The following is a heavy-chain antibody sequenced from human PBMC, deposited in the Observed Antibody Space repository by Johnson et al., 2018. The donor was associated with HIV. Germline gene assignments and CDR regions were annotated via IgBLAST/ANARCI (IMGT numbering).Heavy chain of an antibody. CDR1: GFNFDDHS. D-gene: IGHD3-16*01. V-gene: IGHV3-20*04. J-gene: IGHJ3*02. CDR2: INWNGDSA. Sequence: VQLVESGGGVVRPGGSLRLSCADSGFNFDDHSMSWVRQAPGKGLEWVSVINWNGDSAGYADSVQGRFTISRDNAKNSLYLQMNSLRAEDTAFYYCARVVRGSDGWRGAFDIWGQGTVVTVSS. CDR3: ARVVRGSDGWRGAFDI.